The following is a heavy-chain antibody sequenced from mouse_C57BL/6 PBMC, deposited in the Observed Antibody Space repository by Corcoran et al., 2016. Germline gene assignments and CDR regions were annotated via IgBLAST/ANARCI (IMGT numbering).Heavy chain of an antibody. Sequence: QIQLVQSGPELKKPGETVKISCKASGYTFTTYGMSWVKQAPGKGLKWMGWINTYSGVPTYADDFKGRFAFSLETSASTAYLQINNLKNEDTATYFCARWGYYGSSWFAYWGQGTLVTVSA. J-gene: IGHJ3*01. CDR2: INTYSGVP. D-gene: IGHD1-1*01. V-gene: IGHV9-3*01. CDR3: ARWGYYGSSWFAY. CDR1: GYTFTTYG.